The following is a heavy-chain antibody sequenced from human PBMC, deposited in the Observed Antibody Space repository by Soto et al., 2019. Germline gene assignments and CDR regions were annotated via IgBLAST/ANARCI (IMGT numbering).Heavy chain of an antibody. CDR1: GFTFSSYA. J-gene: IGHJ4*02. D-gene: IGHD5-12*01. V-gene: IGHV3-23*01. CDR2: ISGSGGST. CDR3: AKVPSVWWLHPKPYYFDY. Sequence: GGSLRLSCAASGFTFSSYAMSWVRQAPGKGLEWVSAISGSGGSTYYADSVKGRFTISRDNSKNTLYLQMNSLRAEDTAVYYCAKVPSVWWLHPKPYYFDYWGQGTMVTVSS.